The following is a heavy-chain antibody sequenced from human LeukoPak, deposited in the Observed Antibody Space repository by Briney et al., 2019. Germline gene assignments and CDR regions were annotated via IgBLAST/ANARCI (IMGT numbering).Heavy chain of an antibody. D-gene: IGHD1-1*01. J-gene: IGHJ4*02. Sequence: GGSLRLSCAASGFTFSNYWMSWVRQTPGEGLEYLANINQVGSQTYYMDSVKGRFTISRDNAKNSLYLKMNSLRAEDTAVYYCATNSGKRFDYWGQGTLVTVSS. CDR2: INQVGSQT. CDR1: GFTFSNYW. V-gene: IGHV3-7*01. CDR3: ATNSGKRFDY.